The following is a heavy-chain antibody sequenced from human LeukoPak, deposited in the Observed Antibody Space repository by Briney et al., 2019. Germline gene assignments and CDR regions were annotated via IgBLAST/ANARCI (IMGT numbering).Heavy chain of an antibody. CDR2: IYYSGST. CDR1: GGSISSNSHF. J-gene: IGHJ4*02. V-gene: IGHV4-39*01. CDR3: ARHVLDGIAVALVDY. Sequence: SETLSLTCPVSGGSISSNSHFWDWIRQSPGKWLEWTGTIYYSGSTYYSPSLKSRVTISVDTSKNQFSLKLSSVTAADTAVYYCARHVLDGIAVALVDYWGQGTLVTVSS. D-gene: IGHD6-19*01.